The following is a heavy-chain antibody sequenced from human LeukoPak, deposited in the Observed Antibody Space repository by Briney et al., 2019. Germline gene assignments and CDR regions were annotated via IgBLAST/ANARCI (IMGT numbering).Heavy chain of an antibody. CDR3: ARHQRLGPLDTALYFDY. D-gene: IGHD5-18*01. CDR1: GGSISSYY. Sequence: PSETLSLTCTVSGGSISSYYWSWIRQPPGKGLDWIGYIYYSGSTNYNPSLKSRVTISVDTSKNQFSLKLSSVTAADTAVYYCARHQRLGPLDTALYFDYWGQGTLVTVSS. CDR2: IYYSGST. J-gene: IGHJ4*02. V-gene: IGHV4-59*08.